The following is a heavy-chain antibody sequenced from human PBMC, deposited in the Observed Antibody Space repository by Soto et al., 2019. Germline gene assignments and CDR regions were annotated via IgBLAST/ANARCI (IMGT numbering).Heavy chain of an antibody. V-gene: IGHV3-23*01. D-gene: IGHD3-3*01. CDR1: GFTFSSYA. Sequence: EVQLLESGGGLVQPGGSLRLSCAASGFTFSSYAMSWVRQAPGKGLEWVSAISGSGGSTYYADSVKGRFTIPRDNSKNPLYLQMNSLRAEDTAVYYCAQASGYWLPIEYFQHWGQGTLVTVSS. CDR2: ISGSGGST. CDR3: AQASGYWLPIEYFQH. J-gene: IGHJ1*01.